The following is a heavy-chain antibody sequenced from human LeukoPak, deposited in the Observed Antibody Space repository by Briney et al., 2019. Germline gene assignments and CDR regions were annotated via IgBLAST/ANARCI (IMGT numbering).Heavy chain of an antibody. CDR3: ARAFSSGWYPYSIGGLWFDY. Sequence: PSQTLSLTCTVSGGSISSYYCSWIRQPPGKGLEWIGYIYYTGSTNYNPSLKSRVTISVDTSKNQFSLKLSSVTAADTAVYYCARAFSSGWYPYSIGGLWFDYWGQGTLVTVSS. CDR1: GGSISSYY. D-gene: IGHD6-19*01. CDR2: IYYTGST. V-gene: IGHV4-59*01. J-gene: IGHJ4*02.